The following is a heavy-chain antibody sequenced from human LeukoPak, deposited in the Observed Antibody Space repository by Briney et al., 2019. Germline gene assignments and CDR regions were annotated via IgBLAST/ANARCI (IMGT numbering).Heavy chain of an antibody. Sequence: GGSLRLSCAASGFTFSSYAMSWVRQAPGKGLEWVSAVSGSGGSTYYADSVKGRFTISRDNSKNTLYLQMNSLRAEDTAVYYCAKVKYSSGWYGDYFDYWGQGTLVTVSS. D-gene: IGHD6-19*01. CDR3: AKVKYSSGWYGDYFDY. V-gene: IGHV3-23*01. CDR1: GFTFSSYA. J-gene: IGHJ4*02. CDR2: VSGSGGST.